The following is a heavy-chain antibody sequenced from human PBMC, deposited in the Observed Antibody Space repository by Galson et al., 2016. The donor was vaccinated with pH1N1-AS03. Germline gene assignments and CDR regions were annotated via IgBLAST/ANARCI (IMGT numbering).Heavy chain of an antibody. V-gene: IGHV3-73*01. CDR1: GFNFSASA. J-gene: IGHJ5*02. D-gene: IGHD6-13*01. CDR2: IRAKAYNYAT. Sequence: SPRLSCAASGFNFSASAMHWVRQTSGKGLEWIGRIRAKAYNYATEYAAPVRGRFTISKDDSKNTAFLQMNSLKIEDTAVYYCTRHPRRAAGGLGGFDPWGQGTLVTVSS. CDR3: TRHPRRAAGGLGGFDP.